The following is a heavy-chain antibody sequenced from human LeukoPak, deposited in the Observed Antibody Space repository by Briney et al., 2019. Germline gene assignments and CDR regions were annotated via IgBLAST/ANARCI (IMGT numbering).Heavy chain of an antibody. Sequence: ESLKISCKGSGYSFTTYWIAWVRQMPGKGLEWMGMIYPGDSDTRYSPSFQGQVTISADKSISTAYLQWSSLKASDTAMYYCARLLEGVAGTWGYWGQGTLVTVSS. CDR2: IYPGDSDT. J-gene: IGHJ4*02. CDR3: ARLLEGVAGTWGY. V-gene: IGHV5-51*01. CDR1: GYSFTTYW. D-gene: IGHD6-19*01.